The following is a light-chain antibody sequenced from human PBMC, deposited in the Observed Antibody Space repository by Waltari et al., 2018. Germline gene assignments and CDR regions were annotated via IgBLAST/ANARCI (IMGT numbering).Light chain of an antibody. CDR1: TSDLGGYHY. CDR3: CSFTSSSTWV. V-gene: IGLV2-14*03. Sequence: QSALTQPASVSGSPGQSITISCTGTTSDLGGYHYVPWYQQHPGKAPKLIIFDVSSRPSGVSNRFSGSKSANTASLIISGLQAEDEADYYCCSFTSSSTWVFGGGTKLTVL. CDR2: DVS. J-gene: IGLJ3*02.